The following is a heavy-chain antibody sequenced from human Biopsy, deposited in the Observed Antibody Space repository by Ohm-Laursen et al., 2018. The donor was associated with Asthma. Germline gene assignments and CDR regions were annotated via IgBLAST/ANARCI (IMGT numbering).Heavy chain of an antibody. D-gene: IGHD3-22*01. J-gene: IGHJ3*02. CDR3: ARQSGQDYGDSSGFDI. CDR1: GFTFRSYD. Sequence: SFRLSCAAAGFTFRSYDMHWVRQAPGKGLEWVALVSSDGHNKYYEDSVKGRFTISRDNSRNRLYLQINRLTVEDSAVYFCARQSGQDYGDSSGFDIWGQGTKVAVSS. CDR2: VSSDGHNK. V-gene: IGHV3-30-3*01.